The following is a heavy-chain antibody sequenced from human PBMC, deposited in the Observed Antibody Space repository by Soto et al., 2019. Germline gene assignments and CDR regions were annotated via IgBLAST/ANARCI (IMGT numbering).Heavy chain of an antibody. J-gene: IGHJ4*02. CDR1: GYGFTTYG. CDR3: AGGRYGDY. V-gene: IGHV1-18*01. CDR2: ISDHNGNT. Sequence: QVHLVQSGAEVKKPGASVKVSCKGSGYGFTTYGITWVRQAPGQGLEWMAWISDHNGNTNYAQKLQGRGTVTRDTSTSTAYMELRSLRSDDTAVYYCAGGRYGDYWGQGALVTVSS. D-gene: IGHD1-1*01.